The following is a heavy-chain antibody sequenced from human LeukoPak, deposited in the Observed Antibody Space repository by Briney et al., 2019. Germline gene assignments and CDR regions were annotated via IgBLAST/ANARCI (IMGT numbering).Heavy chain of an antibody. CDR2: ISWNSGSI. CDR1: GFTFDDYA. CDR3: AKDMTVSLYYDFWSGYEKPDYYYYGMDV. V-gene: IGHV3-9*01. Sequence: GGSLRLSCAASGFTFDDYAMHWVRQAPGKGLEWVSGISWNSGSIGYADSVKGRFTISRDNAKNSLYLQMNSLRAEDTALYYCAKDMTVSLYYDFWSGYEKPDYYYYGMDVWGQGTTVTVSS. D-gene: IGHD3-3*01. J-gene: IGHJ6*02.